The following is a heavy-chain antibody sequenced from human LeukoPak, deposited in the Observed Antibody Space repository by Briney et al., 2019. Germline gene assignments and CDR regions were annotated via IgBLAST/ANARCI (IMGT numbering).Heavy chain of an antibody. CDR1: GFTFSSYA. CDR2: ISGSGGST. V-gene: IGHV3-23*01. CDR3: AKGSYDFWSGSRGDYYYYMDV. Sequence: GGSLRLSCAASGFTFSSYAMSWVRQAPGKGLEWVSAISGSGGSTYYADSVKGRFTISRDNSKNMLYLQMNSLRAEDTAVYYCAKGSYDFWSGSRGDYYYYMDVWGKGTTVTVSS. J-gene: IGHJ6*03. D-gene: IGHD3-3*01.